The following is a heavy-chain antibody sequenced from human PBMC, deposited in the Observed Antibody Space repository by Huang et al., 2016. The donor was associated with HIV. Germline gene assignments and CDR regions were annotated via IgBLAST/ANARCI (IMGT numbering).Heavy chain of an antibody. Sequence: VQLVESGGGLVKPGGSLRLSCPASGFTFSYYYMSWIRQTAGKGLDGISYISSSDNSIYYADPVKGRFTISRDDAKNSLYLQMNSLGADDTAVYYCARRSAFYRLDYWGQGTLVTVSS. J-gene: IGHJ4*02. D-gene: IGHD3-10*01. CDR2: ISSSDNSI. CDR1: GFTFSYYY. V-gene: IGHV3-11*01. CDR3: ARRSAFYRLDY.